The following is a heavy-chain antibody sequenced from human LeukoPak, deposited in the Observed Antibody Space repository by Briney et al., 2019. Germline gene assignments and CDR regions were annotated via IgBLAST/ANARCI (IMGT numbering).Heavy chain of an antibody. CDR3: ARDFVGVCSGGSCYLDAFDI. V-gene: IGHV1-18*01. J-gene: IGHJ3*02. Sequence: ASVKVSCKASGYTFTNYGVSWVRQAPGQGLEWMGWISAYNGNTNYAQKLQGRVTMPTDTSTSTAYMELRSLRSDDTAVYYCARDFVGVCSGGSCYLDAFDIWGQGTMVTVSS. CDR1: GYTFTNYG. CDR2: ISAYNGNT. D-gene: IGHD2-15*01.